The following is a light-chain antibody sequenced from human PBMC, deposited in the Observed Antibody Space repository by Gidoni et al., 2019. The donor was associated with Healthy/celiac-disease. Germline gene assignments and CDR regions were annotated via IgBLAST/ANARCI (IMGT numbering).Light chain of an antibody. V-gene: IGKV1-39*01. CDR2: AAS. Sequence: DIQMTQPPSSLSASVGDRVTITCRASQSISSYLNWYQQKPGKAPKLLIYAASSLQSGVPSRFRGSGSRTDFTLTISSLQPEDFATYYCQQSYSTPTFGQGTKVEIK. J-gene: IGKJ1*01. CDR3: QQSYSTPT. CDR1: QSISSY.